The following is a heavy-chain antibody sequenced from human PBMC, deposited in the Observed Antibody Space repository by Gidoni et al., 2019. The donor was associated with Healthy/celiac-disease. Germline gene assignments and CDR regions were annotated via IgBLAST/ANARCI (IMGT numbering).Heavy chain of an antibody. CDR3: ASSYDSSGYYYNY. D-gene: IGHD3-22*01. J-gene: IGHJ4*02. V-gene: IGHV4-30-4*01. Sequence: QVQLQEAGPGLVKTSQTLSLTCTVSGGSISSGDYYWSWIRQPPGKGLEWIGYIYYSGSTYYNPSLKSRVTISVDTSKNQFSLKLSSVTAADTAVYYCASSYDSSGYYYNYWGQGTLVTVSS. CDR2: IYYSGST. CDR1: GGSISSGDYY.